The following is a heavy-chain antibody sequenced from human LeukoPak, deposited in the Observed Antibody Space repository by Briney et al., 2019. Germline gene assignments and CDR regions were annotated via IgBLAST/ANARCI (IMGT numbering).Heavy chain of an antibody. CDR3: ARGDDYYYGSGSYYNICFDY. Sequence: ASVKVSCKVSGGTLSIYAINWVRQAPGQGLEWMGWISAYNGNTNYAQKLQGRVTMTTDTSTSTAYMELRSLRSDDTAVYYCARGDDYYYGSGSYYNICFDYWGQGTLVTVSS. V-gene: IGHV1-18*01. D-gene: IGHD3-10*01. CDR1: GGTLSIYA. J-gene: IGHJ4*02. CDR2: ISAYNGNT.